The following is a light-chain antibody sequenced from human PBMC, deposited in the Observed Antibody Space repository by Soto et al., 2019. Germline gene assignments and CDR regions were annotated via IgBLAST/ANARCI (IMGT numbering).Light chain of an antibody. CDR3: QQSNNWPKT. J-gene: IGKJ1*01. Sequence: EIVMTQSPATLSVSPGETATLSCRASQSVNSNLAWYQQKPGQAPRLLISDASTRAAGLPARFSGSGSGTEVTLTISSLQSEDFAVYFCQQSNNWPKTFGQGTKVEI. V-gene: IGKV3-15*01. CDR2: DAS. CDR1: QSVNSN.